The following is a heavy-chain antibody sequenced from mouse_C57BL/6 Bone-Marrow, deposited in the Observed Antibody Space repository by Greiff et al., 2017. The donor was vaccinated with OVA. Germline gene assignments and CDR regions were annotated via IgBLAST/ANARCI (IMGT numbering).Heavy chain of an antibody. CDR1: GYTFTSYW. CDR3: ARGGVYYGYDETWFAY. J-gene: IGHJ3*01. V-gene: IGHV1-55*01. Sequence: VQLQQSGAELVKPGASVKMSCKASGYTFTSYWITWVKQRPGQGLEWIGDIYPGSGSTNYNEKFKSKATLTVDTSSSTAYMQLSSLTSEDSAVYYCARGGVYYGYDETWFAYWGQGTLVTVSA. CDR2: IYPGSGST. D-gene: IGHD2-2*01.